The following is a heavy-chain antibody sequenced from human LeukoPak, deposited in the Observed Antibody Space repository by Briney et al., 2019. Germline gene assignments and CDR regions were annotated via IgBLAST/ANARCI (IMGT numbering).Heavy chain of an antibody. J-gene: IGHJ3*02. D-gene: IGHD2-21*02. Sequence: SVKVSCKTSGYTFTGFGISWVRQAPGQGLEWMGWINPNSGGTNYAQKFQGWVTMTRDTSIGTAYMELSRLRSDDTAVYYCAGAYCGGDCWDAFDIWGQGTMVTVSS. V-gene: IGHV1-2*04. CDR3: AGAYCGGDCWDAFDI. CDR1: GYTFTGFG. CDR2: INPNSGGT.